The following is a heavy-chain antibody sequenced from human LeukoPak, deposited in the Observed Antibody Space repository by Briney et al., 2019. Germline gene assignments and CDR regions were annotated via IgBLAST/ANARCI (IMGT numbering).Heavy chain of an antibody. Sequence: PSETLSLTCAVSGGSISSNNWWSWVRQPPGKGLEWIGEIYHSGSTNYNPSFKSRVTISVDKSKNQFSLKLSSVTAADTAVYYCARHSAHSSTNDAFDIWGQGTMVTVSS. CDR1: GGSISSNNW. V-gene: IGHV4-4*02. D-gene: IGHD6-13*01. J-gene: IGHJ3*02. CDR2: IYHSGST. CDR3: ARHSAHSSTNDAFDI.